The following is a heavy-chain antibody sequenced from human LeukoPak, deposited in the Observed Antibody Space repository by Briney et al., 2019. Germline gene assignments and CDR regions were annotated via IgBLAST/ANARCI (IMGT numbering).Heavy chain of an antibody. CDR3: AEDARLYGDYVPYFDY. V-gene: IGHV3-33*06. Sequence: GGSLRLSCAASGFTFSSYGMHWVRQAPGKGLEWVAVIWYDGSNKYYADSVKGRFTISRDNSKNTLYLQMNSLRAEDTAVYYCAEDARLYGDYVPYFDYWGQGTLVTVSS. CDR1: GFTFSSYG. D-gene: IGHD4-17*01. J-gene: IGHJ4*02. CDR2: IWYDGSNK.